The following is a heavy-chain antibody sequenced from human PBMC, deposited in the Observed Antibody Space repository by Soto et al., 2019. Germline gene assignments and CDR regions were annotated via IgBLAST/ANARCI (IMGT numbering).Heavy chain of an antibody. J-gene: IGHJ4*02. CDR3: AKDALQYTEYYFDY. D-gene: IGHD4-4*01. V-gene: IGHV3-30*18. CDR2: ISYDGSNK. CDR1: GFTFSSYC. Sequence: GGSLRLSCAASGFTFSSYCMHWVRQAPGKGLEWVAVISYDGSNKYYADSVKGRFTISRDNSKNTLYLQMNSLRAEDTAVYYCAKDALQYTEYYFDYWGQGTLVTVSS.